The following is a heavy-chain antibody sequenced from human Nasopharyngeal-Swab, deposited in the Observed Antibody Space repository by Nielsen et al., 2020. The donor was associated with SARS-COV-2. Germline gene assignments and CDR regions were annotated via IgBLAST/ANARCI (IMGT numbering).Heavy chain of an antibody. CDR1: GGSISSYY. D-gene: IGHD3-22*01. J-gene: IGHJ4*02. CDR3: ARVYYDSSVWSFDY. Sequence: SETLSLTCTVASGGSISSYYWSWIRQPAGKGLEWIGRIYTSGSTNYNPSLKSRVTMSVDTSKNQFSLKLSSVTAADTAVYYCARVYYDSSVWSFDYWGQGTLVTVSS. V-gene: IGHV4-4*07. CDR2: IYTSGST.